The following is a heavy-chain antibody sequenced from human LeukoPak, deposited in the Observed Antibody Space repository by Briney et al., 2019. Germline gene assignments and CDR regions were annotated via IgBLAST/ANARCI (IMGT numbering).Heavy chain of an antibody. CDR2: INPSGGST. V-gene: IGHV1-46*01. CDR1: GYTFTSYY. J-gene: IGHJ3*02. Sequence: ASVRVSCKASGYTFTSYYMHWVRQAPGQGLEWMGIINPSGGSTSYAQKFQGRVTMTRDTSTSTVYMELSSLRSEDTAVYYCARLASVLDAFDIWGQGTVVTVSS. CDR3: ARLASVLDAFDI.